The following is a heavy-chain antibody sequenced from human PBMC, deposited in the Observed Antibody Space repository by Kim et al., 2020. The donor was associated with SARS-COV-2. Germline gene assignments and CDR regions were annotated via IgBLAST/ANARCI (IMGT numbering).Heavy chain of an antibody. J-gene: IGHJ3*02. Sequence: SETLSLTCAVSGGSISSGGYSWGWIRQPPGKGLEWIGYFYHRGSTYYSPSLNRRVTISEDRSRNHFSLKLNSVTAADTAVYYCSRGDYYGSDAFDIWGQG. D-gene: IGHD3-10*01. CDR3: SRGDYYGSDAFDI. CDR1: GGSISSGGYS. CDR2: FYHRGST. V-gene: IGHV4-30-2*01.